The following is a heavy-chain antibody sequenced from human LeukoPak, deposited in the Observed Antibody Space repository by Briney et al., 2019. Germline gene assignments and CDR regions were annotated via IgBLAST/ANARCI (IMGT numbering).Heavy chain of an antibody. D-gene: IGHD5-24*01. CDR3: ARVNRRDGYNYDAFDI. V-gene: IGHV1-46*01. J-gene: IGHJ3*02. CDR1: GYTFTSYY. CDR2: INPSGGST. Sequence: GASVNVSCKASGYTFTSYYMHWVRQAPGQGLEWMGIINPSGGSTSYAQKFQGRVTMTRDTSTSTVYMELSSLRSEDTAVYYCARVNRRDGYNYDAFDIWGQGTMVTVSS.